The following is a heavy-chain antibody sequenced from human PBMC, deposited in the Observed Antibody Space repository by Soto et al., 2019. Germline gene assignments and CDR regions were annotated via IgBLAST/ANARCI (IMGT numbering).Heavy chain of an antibody. CDR1: GFSLSDHY. J-gene: IGHJ4*02. Sequence: GGSLRLSCAASGFSLSDHYIDWVLQAPGKGLEWVGRSRDKAQGYSTEYAASVKGRFTTSRDDSKNSVLLQMNSLKTEDTAVYYCAKLVGERVVIMFDFWGQGTLVTVSS. V-gene: IGHV3-72*01. CDR3: AKLVGERVVIMFDF. D-gene: IGHD3-16*01. CDR2: SRDKAQGYST.